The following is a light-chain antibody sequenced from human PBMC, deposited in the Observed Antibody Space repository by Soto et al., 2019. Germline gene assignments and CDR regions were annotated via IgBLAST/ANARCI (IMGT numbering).Light chain of an antibody. CDR1: QTTFNY. J-gene: IGKJ1*01. V-gene: IGKV1-39*01. Sequence: DVQMTQSPSSLSASVGDRVTITCRASQTTFNYVNWYQQKPGKAPKLLIYATSSLQSGVPSGFSGSGSGADFALTISSLQPEDFATYYCQQTYSTPRTFGQGTKEEIK. CDR2: ATS. CDR3: QQTYSTPRT.